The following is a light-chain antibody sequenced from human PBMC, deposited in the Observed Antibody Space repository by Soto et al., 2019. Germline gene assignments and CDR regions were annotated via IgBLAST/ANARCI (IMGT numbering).Light chain of an antibody. CDR1: NSDVGGYNS. V-gene: IGLV2-11*01. CDR3: CSYAGRYTYI. Sequence: QSLLSRRRSVSGCPGQSVTISCAGTNSDVGGYNSVSWYQKHPGKAPKLMIDDVSKRPSGVPDRFSGSKSANTASMTISGLQAEDEADYYCCSYAGRYTYIFRPGTKVTVL. J-gene: IGLJ1*01. CDR2: DVS.